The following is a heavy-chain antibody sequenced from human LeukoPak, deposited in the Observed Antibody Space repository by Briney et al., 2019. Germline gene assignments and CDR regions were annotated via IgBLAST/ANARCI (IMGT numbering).Heavy chain of an antibody. J-gene: IGHJ5*02. CDR1: GYTFTGYY. CDR2: INPNSGGT. Sequence: ASVKVSCKASGYTFTGYYMHWVRQAPGQGLEWMGWINPNSGGTNYAQKFQGRVTMTRDTSISTAYMELSRLRSDDTAMYYCARARIAVAGPKLDPWGQGTLVTVSS. D-gene: IGHD6-19*01. CDR3: ARARIAVAGPKLDP. V-gene: IGHV1-2*02.